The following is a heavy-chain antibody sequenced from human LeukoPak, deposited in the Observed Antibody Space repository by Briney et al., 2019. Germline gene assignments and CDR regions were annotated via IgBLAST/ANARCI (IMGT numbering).Heavy chain of an antibody. V-gene: IGHV3-30*01. D-gene: IGHD2-2*02. CDR2: ISYDGSNK. J-gene: IGHJ6*02. CDR1: GFTFSSYA. Sequence: GRSLRLSCAASGFTFSSYAMHWVRQAPGKGLEWVAVISYDGSNKYYADSVKGRFTISRDNSKNTLYLQMNSLRAEDTAVYYCAREHEYQPLYDFYYYYYGMDVWGQGTTVTVSS. CDR3: AREHEYQPLYDFYYYYYGMDV.